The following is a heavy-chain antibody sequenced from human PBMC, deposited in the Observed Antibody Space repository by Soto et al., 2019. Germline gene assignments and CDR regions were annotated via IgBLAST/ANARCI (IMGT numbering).Heavy chain of an antibody. J-gene: IGHJ5*02. CDR2: IYSGGSS. Sequence: GGSLRLSCTTSGFTVSSSHMTWVRQAPGKGLEWVSVIYSGGSSYYAVSVQGRFTISRDNSKNTVYLQMNSLRGEDTAMYYCARLVPYGSESYSFRYDRFDPWGQGTQVTVSS. CDR3: ARLVPYGSESYSFRYDRFDP. D-gene: IGHD3-10*01. CDR1: GFTVSSSH. V-gene: IGHV3-53*01.